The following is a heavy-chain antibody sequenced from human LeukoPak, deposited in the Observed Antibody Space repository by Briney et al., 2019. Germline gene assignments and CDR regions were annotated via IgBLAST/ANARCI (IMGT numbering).Heavy chain of an antibody. CDR3: ARQTGQIQGIGY. D-gene: IGHD3-9*01. V-gene: IGHV4-39*01. CDR1: GGSISSSSYY. CDR2: IYYSGST. J-gene: IGHJ4*02. Sequence: KPSETLSLTCTVSGGSISSSSYYWGWIRQPPGKGLEWIGSIYYSGSTYYNPSLKSRVTISVDTSKNQFSLKLSSVTAADTAVYYCARQTGQIQGIGYWGQGTLVTVSS.